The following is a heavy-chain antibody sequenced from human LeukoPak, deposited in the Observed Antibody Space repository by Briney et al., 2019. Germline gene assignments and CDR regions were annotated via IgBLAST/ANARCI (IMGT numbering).Heavy chain of an antibody. CDR1: GYTLTELS. CDR2: FDPEDGET. V-gene: IGHV1-24*01. J-gene: IGHJ3*02. D-gene: IGHD2-15*01. Sequence: ASVKVSCKVSGYTLTELSMHWVRQAPGKGLEWMGGFDPEDGETIYAQKFQGRVTMTEDTSTDTAYMELSSLRSEDTAVYYCATTPPRYRSGGSCYSDAFDIWGQGTMVTVSS. CDR3: ATTPPRYRSGGSCYSDAFDI.